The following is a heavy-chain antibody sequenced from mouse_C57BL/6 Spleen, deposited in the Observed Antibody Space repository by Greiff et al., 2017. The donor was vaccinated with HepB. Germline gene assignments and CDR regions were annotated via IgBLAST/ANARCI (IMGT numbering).Heavy chain of an antibody. J-gene: IGHJ4*01. D-gene: IGHD2-2*01. CDR1: GYSFTSYY. CDR3: ARSDGYDGNYAMDY. Sequence: LQESGPELVKPGASVKISCKASGYSFTSYYIHWVKQRPGQGLEWIGWIYPGSGNTKYNEKFKGKATLTADTSSSTAYMQLSSLTSEDSAVYYCARSDGYDGNYAMDYWGQGTSVTVSS. V-gene: IGHV1-66*01. CDR2: IYPGSGNT.